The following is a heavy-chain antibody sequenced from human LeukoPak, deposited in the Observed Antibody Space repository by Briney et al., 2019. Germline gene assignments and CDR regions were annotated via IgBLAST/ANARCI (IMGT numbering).Heavy chain of an antibody. CDR1: GFTFSSYA. D-gene: IGHD3-10*01. CDR2: ISGSGGST. J-gene: IGHJ1*01. Sequence: GGSLRLSCAASGFTFSSYAMSWVRQAPGKGLEWVSAISGSGGSTYYADSAKGRFTISRDNSKNTLYLQMNSLRAEDTAVYYCAKDPLHYYGSGSSSSGVQHWGQGTLVTVSS. V-gene: IGHV3-23*01. CDR3: AKDPLHYYGSGSSSSGVQH.